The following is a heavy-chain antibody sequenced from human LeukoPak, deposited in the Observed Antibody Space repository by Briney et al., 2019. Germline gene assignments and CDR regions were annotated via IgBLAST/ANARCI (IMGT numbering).Heavy chain of an antibody. CDR2: IIPIFGTA. CDR1: GGTFSSYA. J-gene: IGHJ3*02. Sequence: GASVKVSCKASGGTFSSYAISWVRQAPGQGLEWMGRIIPIFGTANYAQKFQGRVTITTDESTSTAYMELSSLRAEDTAVYYCAKGYYDSTIAFDIWGQGTMVTVSS. D-gene: IGHD3-22*01. V-gene: IGHV1-69*05. CDR3: AKGYYDSTIAFDI.